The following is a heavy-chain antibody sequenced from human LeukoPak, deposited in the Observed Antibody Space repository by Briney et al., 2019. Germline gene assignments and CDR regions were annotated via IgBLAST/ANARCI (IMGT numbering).Heavy chain of an antibody. CDR1: GYTFTSNF. D-gene: IGHD3-10*01. CDR3: ARGSEYRGSYFFHY. Sequence: ASVKVSCKASGYTFTSNFMHWVRQAHGQGPERMGIINTSGGSTRYAQKFQGRVTMTRDTSTSKDYMELSSLRSEDTAVYYCARGSEYRGSYFFHYWGEGPRDPV. CDR2: INTSGGST. V-gene: IGHV1-46*01. J-gene: IGHJ4*02.